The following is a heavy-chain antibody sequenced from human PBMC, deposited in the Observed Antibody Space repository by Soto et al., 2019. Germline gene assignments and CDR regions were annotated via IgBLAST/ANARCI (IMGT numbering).Heavy chain of an antibody. CDR2: ISINGGST. J-gene: IGHJ4*02. V-gene: IGHV3-64D*06. CDR3: VKGEFYYYSSACYPFYS. Sequence: GGSLRLSCSASGFTFSSYAMHWVRQAPGKGLEYVSSISINGGSTHYADSVKGRFTISRDNSRNTQYLQMSSLRADDTAVYYCVKGEFYYYSSACYPFYSWGQGTLVTVSS. D-gene: IGHD3-22*01. CDR1: GFTFSSYA.